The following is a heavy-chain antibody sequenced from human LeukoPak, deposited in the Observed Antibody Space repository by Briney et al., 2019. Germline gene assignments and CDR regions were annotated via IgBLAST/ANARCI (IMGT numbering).Heavy chain of an antibody. V-gene: IGHV4-59*08. CDR1: GGSISTYY. J-gene: IGHJ4*02. CDR3: ARRMGSGATYPRTFDY. CDR2: IGYTGTT. D-gene: IGHD2-8*02. Sequence: SETLSLTCSVSGGSISTYYWSWIRQPPGKGLEWIGSIGYTGTTNSNPSLKSRVTLSVDTSKNQVSLTLSSVTAADTAVYFCARRMGSGATYPRTFDYWGQGTLVTVSS.